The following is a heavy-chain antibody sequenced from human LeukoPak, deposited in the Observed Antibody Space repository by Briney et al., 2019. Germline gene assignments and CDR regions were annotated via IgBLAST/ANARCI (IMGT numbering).Heavy chain of an antibody. V-gene: IGHV3-23*01. CDR2: ISGSGGST. J-gene: IGHJ3*02. D-gene: IGHD5-18*01. Sequence: PGGSLRLSCAASGFTFSSYAMSWVRQAPGKGLEWVSAISGSGGSTYYADSVKGRFTISRDNSKNTLYLQMNSLRAEDTAVYSCAKESTRGYSYGYQDAFDIWGQGTMVTVSS. CDR3: AKESTRGYSYGYQDAFDI. CDR1: GFTFSSYA.